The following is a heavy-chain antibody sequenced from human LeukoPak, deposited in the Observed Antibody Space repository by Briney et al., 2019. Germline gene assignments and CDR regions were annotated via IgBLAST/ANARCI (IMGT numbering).Heavy chain of an antibody. J-gene: IGHJ6*02. Sequence: PGGSLRLSCAASGFTFSSYAMHWVRQAPGKGLEWVAVISYDGSNKYYADSVKGRFTVSRDNARNSLYLQMNSLRAEDTAVYYCAGDGDGYPADYYYYYGMDVWGQGTTVTVSS. D-gene: IGHD5-24*01. CDR1: GFTFSSYA. CDR2: ISYDGSNK. CDR3: AGDGDGYPADYYYYYGMDV. V-gene: IGHV3-30-3*01.